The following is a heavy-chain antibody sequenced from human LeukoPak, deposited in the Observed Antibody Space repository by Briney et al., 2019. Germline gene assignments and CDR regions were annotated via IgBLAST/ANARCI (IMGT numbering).Heavy chain of an antibody. J-gene: IGHJ3*01. CDR3: ARMRRYYDFWSGYLDGFDV. V-gene: IGHV4-38-2*01. CDR2: NYHSGKT. CDR1: GDSITSGHY. D-gene: IGHD3-3*01. Sequence: KPSETLSLTCAVSGDSITSGHYWGWIRQPPGKGLEWIGSNYHSGKTYYNPSLKSRVTISVDTSKNQFSLKLTSVTAADTDVSYCARMRRYYDFWSGYLDGFDVWGQGTMVTVSS.